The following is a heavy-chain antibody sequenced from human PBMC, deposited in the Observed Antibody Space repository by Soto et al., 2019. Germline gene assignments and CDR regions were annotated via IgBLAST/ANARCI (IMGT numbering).Heavy chain of an antibody. CDR2: IYQSGVT. CDR3: AGMPYTSGLRFDP. Sequence: PSETLSLTCNMSGDSYSISTYSWSWIRQPPGKALQWIEFIYQSGVTSYNPSLAIRVSISLDRSNNQCSLKLKSVTAADTAVYFCAGMPYTSGLRFDPWGPGTLVTVSS. J-gene: IGHJ5*02. V-gene: IGHV4-30-2*01. D-gene: IGHD6-19*01. CDR1: GDSYSISTYS.